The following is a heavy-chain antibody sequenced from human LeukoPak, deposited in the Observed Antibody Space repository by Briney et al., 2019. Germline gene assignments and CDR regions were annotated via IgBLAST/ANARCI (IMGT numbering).Heavy chain of an antibody. CDR3: ARGGLHGGGHNWFDP. V-gene: IGHV3-74*01. Sequence: PGGSLRLSCAASGFTFSSYWMHWVRQVPGKGLVWVSRINTDGTSTSFADSVKGRFTISRDNAKNTLYLQMNSLRAEDTAVYYCARGGLHGGGHNWFDPWGQGTLVTVSS. CDR1: GFTFSSYW. D-gene: IGHD2-15*01. CDR2: INTDGTST. J-gene: IGHJ5*02.